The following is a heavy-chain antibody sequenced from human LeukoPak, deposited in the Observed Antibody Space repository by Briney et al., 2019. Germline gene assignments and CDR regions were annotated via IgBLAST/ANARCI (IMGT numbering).Heavy chain of an antibody. D-gene: IGHD2-8*02. J-gene: IGHJ4*02. CDR1: GFTFSSYS. Sequence: GGSLRLSCAASGFTFSSYSMNWVRQAPGKGLEWVSSISSSSSYIYYADSVRGRFTISRDNSKSTLSLQMHSLRAEDTAIYYCATYRQVLLPFESWGQGTLVTVSS. CDR3: ATYRQVLLPFES. V-gene: IGHV3-21*04. CDR2: ISSSSSYI.